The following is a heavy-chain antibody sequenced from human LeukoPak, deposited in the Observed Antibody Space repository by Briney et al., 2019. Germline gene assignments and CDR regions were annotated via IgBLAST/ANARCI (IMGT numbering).Heavy chain of an antibody. J-gene: IGHJ4*02. CDR1: GFTFSSYV. CDR3: AKDLDYDILTGLGDFDY. Sequence: GGSLRLSCAASGFTFSSYVMSWVRQAPGKGLEWVSAISGSGGSTYYADSVKGRFTISRDNSKNTLYLQMNSLRAEDTAVYYCAKDLDYDILTGLGDFDYRGQGTLVTVSS. D-gene: IGHD3-9*01. CDR2: ISGSGGST. V-gene: IGHV3-23*01.